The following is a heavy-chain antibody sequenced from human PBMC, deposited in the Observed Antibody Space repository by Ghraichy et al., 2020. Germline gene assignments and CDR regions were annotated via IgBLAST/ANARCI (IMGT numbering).Heavy chain of an antibody. CDR1: GFTFSSYA. J-gene: IGHJ3*02. CDR3: AKGDYYDSSGYYPPGAFDI. D-gene: IGHD3-22*01. V-gene: IGHV3-23*01. CDR2: ISGSGGST. Sequence: LSLTCAASGFTFSSYAMSWVRQAPGKGLEWVSAISGSGGSTYYADSVKGRFTISRDNSKNTLYLQMNSLRAEDTAVYYCAKGDYYDSSGYYPPGAFDIWGQGTMVTVSS.